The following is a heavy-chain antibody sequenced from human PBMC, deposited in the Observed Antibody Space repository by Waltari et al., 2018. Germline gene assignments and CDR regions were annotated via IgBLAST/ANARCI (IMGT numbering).Heavy chain of an antibody. D-gene: IGHD1-1*01. CDR3: ARTTFVRYFDF. CDR2: VSYRGIT. Sequence: QVQLQESGPGLVKPSQTLTLTCDVSSGSISIPDYFWSWIRQAPGKGLEWIGSVSYRGITYYNPSLESRVTMSVDTSKNQFSLKLNSVTAADAAVYYCARTTFVRYFDFWGHGTLVTFSS. V-gene: IGHV4-30-4*01. J-gene: IGHJ4*01. CDR1: SGSISIPDYF.